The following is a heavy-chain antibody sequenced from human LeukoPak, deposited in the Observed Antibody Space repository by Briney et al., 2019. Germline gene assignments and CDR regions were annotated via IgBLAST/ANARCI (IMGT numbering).Heavy chain of an antibody. V-gene: IGHV1-18*01. Sequence: WASVKVSRKASGYTFTSYGISWVRQAPGQGLEWMGWISAYNGNTNYEQKLQGRVTMTTDTSTSTAYMELRSLRSDDTAVYYCARGSCSSTSCYGLDAFDIWGQGTMVTVSS. D-gene: IGHD2-2*01. J-gene: IGHJ3*02. CDR2: ISAYNGNT. CDR1: GYTFTSYG. CDR3: ARGSCSSTSCYGLDAFDI.